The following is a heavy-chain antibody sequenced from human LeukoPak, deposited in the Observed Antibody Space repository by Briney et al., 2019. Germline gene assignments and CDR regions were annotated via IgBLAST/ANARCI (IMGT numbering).Heavy chain of an antibody. V-gene: IGHV3-64*01. CDR2: ISSSAGST. CDR1: GFTFSSYA. J-gene: IGHJ4*02. D-gene: IGHD3-10*01. CDR3: ARGGLWFGELPYDY. Sequence: GGSLRLSCAASGFTFSSYAMHWVRQAPGKGLEYVSAISSSAGSTYYANSVKGRFTISRDNSKNTLYLQMGSLGAEDMAVYYCARGGLWFGELPYDYWGQGTLVTVSS.